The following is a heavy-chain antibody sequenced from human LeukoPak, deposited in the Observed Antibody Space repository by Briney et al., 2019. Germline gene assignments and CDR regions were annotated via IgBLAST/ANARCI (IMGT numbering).Heavy chain of an antibody. J-gene: IGHJ5*02. CDR3: ARVLGSRVDP. V-gene: IGHV1-2*02. CDR2: INPNSGET. CDR1: GYTFTTSY. Sequence: ASVKLSCKTSGYTFTTSYMHWVRQAPGQGLEWMGWINPNSGETNYAPKFQGRVTMTRDTSISTAYMEGNSLTSEDTAIYFCARVLGSRVDPWGRGTLVTVSS.